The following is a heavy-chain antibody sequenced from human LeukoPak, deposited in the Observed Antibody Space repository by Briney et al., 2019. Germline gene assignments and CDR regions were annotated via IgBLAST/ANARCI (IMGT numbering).Heavy chain of an antibody. CDR2: INWNGGST. D-gene: IGHD6-6*01. Sequence: PGGSLRLSCAASGFTLDDYGMSWVRQPPGKGLEWVSGINWNGGSTGYTDSVKGGFTISRDNAKNSLYLQMNSLRAEDTALYYCARVGQLGNYYYNMDVWGKGTTVTVSS. CDR1: GFTLDDYG. J-gene: IGHJ6*03. V-gene: IGHV3-20*04. CDR3: ARVGQLGNYYYNMDV.